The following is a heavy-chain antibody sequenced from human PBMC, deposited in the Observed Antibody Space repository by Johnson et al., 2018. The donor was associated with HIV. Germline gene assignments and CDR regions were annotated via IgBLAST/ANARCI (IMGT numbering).Heavy chain of an antibody. CDR2: IYSSGST. Sequence: VQLVESGGGLVKPGGSLRLSCATSGFSFSDYYMSWIRQAPGKGLEWVSVIYSSGSTYYADSVKGRFTISRDFSDNTLFLQMDSLRAEDTAVYYCARAYRRSFDFWGQGTVVTVSS. CDR1: GFSFSDYY. CDR3: ARAYRRSFDF. V-gene: IGHV3-66*01. D-gene: IGHD2-21*01. J-gene: IGHJ3*01.